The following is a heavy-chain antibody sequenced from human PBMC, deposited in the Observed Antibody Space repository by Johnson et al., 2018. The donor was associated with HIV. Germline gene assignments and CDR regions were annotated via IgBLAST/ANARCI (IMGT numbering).Heavy chain of an antibody. J-gene: IGHJ3*02. Sequence: MQLVESGGGLVKPGGSLRLSCAASGFTFSDYYMSWVRQAPGKGLEWVSAIGTAGDTYYPGSVKGRFTISRENAKNSLYLQMNSLRAEDTAVYYCAREGTVSYGGAFDIWGQGTMVTVSS. CDR1: GFTFSDYY. CDR2: IGTAGDT. V-gene: IGHV3-13*01. D-gene: IGHD4-17*01. CDR3: AREGTVSYGGAFDI.